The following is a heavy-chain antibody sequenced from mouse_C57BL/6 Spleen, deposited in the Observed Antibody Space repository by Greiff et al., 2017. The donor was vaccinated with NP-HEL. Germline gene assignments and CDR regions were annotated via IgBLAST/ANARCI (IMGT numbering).Heavy chain of an antibody. Sequence: VHVKQSGPELVKPGASVKIPCKASGYTFTDYNMDWVKQSHGKSLEWIGDINPNNGGTIYNQKFKGKATLTVDKSSSTAYMELRSLTSEDTAVYYCARVDYYAMGYWGQGTSVTVSS. CDR1: GYTFTDYN. CDR3: ARVDYYAMGY. CDR2: INPNNGGT. V-gene: IGHV1-18*01. J-gene: IGHJ4*01.